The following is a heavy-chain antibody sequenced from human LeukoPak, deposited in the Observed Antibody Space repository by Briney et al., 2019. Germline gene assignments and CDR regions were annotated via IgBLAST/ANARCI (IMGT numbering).Heavy chain of an antibody. J-gene: IGHJ3*02. V-gene: IGHV3-21*04. CDR2: ISSSSSYI. D-gene: IGHD1-26*01. Sequence: GGSLRLSCAASGFTFSSYSMNWVRQAPGKGLEWVSSISSSSSYIYYADSVKGRFTISRDNSKNTLYLQMNSLRAEDTAVYYCGKNRYSGSLSPFDIWGQGTMVTVSS. CDR3: GKNRYSGSLSPFDI. CDR1: GFTFSSYS.